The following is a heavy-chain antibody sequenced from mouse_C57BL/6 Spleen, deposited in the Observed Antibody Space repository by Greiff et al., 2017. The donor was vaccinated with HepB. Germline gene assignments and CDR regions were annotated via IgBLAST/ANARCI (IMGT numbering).Heavy chain of an antibody. D-gene: IGHD2-12*01. CDR1: GYTFTSYW. CDR3: ALRRYYAMDY. J-gene: IGHJ4*01. V-gene: IGHV1-50*01. Sequence: QVQLQQPGAELVKPGASVKLSCKASGYTFTSYWMQWVKQRPGQGLEWIGEIDPSDSYTNYNQKFKGKATLTVDTSSSTAYMQLSSLTSEDSAVYYCALRRYYAMDYWGQGTSVTVSS. CDR2: IDPSDSYT.